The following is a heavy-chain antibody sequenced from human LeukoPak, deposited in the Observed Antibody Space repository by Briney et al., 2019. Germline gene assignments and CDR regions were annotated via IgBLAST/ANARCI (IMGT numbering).Heavy chain of an antibody. V-gene: IGHV3-23*01. CDR2: ISGSGGST. D-gene: IGHD1-26*01. Sequence: GGSLRLSCAASGFTFSSYAMSWVRQAPGKGLEWVSAISGSGGSTYYADSVKGRFTISRDNSKNTLYLQMNSLRAEDTAVYYCAKDSRGGGSYHRLLYYFDYWGQGTLVTVSS. J-gene: IGHJ4*02. CDR3: AKDSRGGGSYHRLLYYFDY. CDR1: GFTFSSYA.